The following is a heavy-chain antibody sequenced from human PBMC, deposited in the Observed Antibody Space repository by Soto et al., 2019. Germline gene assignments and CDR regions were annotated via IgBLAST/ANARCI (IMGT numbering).Heavy chain of an antibody. V-gene: IGHV1-46*03. CDR3: ARDPPYYDCSGYYSFGYYGMDV. CDR1: GYTFTGYY. D-gene: IGHD3-22*01. CDR2: INPSGGST. J-gene: IGHJ6*02. Sequence: ASVKVSCKASGYTFTGYYMHWVRQAPGQGLEWMGIINPSGGSTSYAQKFQGRVTMTRDTSTSTVYMELSSLRSEDTAVYYCARDPPYYDCSGYYSFGYYGMDVWGQGTTVTVSS.